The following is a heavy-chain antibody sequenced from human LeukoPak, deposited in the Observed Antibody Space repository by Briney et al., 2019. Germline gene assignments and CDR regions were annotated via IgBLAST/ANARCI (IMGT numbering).Heavy chain of an antibody. CDR3: AKTGYSSGWYRIWDY. V-gene: IGHV3-23*01. J-gene: IGHJ4*02. Sequence: GRSLRLSCAASGFTFSSYAMHWVRQAPGKGLEWVSAISGSGGSAYYADSVKGRFTISRDNSRNSLSLQMNSLRAEDTALYYCAKTGYSSGWYRIWDYWGQGTLVTVSS. CDR2: ISGSGGSA. CDR1: GFTFSSYA. D-gene: IGHD6-19*01.